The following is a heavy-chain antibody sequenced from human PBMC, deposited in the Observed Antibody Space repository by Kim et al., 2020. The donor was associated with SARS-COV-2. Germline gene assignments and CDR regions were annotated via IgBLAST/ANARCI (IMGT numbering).Heavy chain of an antibody. CDR3: ARDGGHYDILTGYYN. D-gene: IGHD3-9*01. V-gene: IGHV3-21*01. Sequence: DSVKGRFPISRDNAKNSLYLQMNSLRAEDTAVYYCARDGGHYDILTGYYNWGQGTLVTVSS. J-gene: IGHJ4*02.